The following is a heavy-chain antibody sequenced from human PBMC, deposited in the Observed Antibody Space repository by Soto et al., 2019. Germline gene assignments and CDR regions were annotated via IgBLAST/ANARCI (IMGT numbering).Heavy chain of an antibody. CDR2: INHSGST. Sequence: QVQLQQWGAGLLKPSETLSLTCAVYGGSFSGYYWSWIRQPPGKGLEWIGEINHSGSTNYNPSLKSRVTISVDTSKNQFSLKLSSVTAADTAVYYCARGRYSVTYGSGKIRTFDPWGQGTLVTVSS. CDR3: ARGRYSVTYGSGKIRTFDP. V-gene: IGHV4-34*01. D-gene: IGHD3-10*01. CDR1: GGSFSGYY. J-gene: IGHJ5*02.